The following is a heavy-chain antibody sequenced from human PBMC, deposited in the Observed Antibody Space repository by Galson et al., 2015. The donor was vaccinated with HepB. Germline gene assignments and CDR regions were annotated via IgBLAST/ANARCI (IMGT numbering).Heavy chain of an antibody. CDR1: GFKFSDFA. CDR2: ISHDGEHQ. Sequence: SLRLSCAVSGFKFSDFAMHWVRQAPGKGLEWVALISHDGEHQYYADSVRGRFTVSRDISKNTLFLHMNSLRPDATATYYCARDPDDSEGYYMTFEYWGQGTLVTVSS. CDR3: ARDPDDSEGYYMTFEY. V-gene: IGHV3-30*04. D-gene: IGHD1-26*01. J-gene: IGHJ4*02.